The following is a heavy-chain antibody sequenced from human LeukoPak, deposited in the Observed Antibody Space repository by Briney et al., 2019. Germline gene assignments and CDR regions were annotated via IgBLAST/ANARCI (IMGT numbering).Heavy chain of an antibody. V-gene: IGHV4-38-2*01. CDR2: IYHTGSA. Sequence: SETLSLTCSVSGYSFTSGHYWGWIRQPPGKGLEWIANIYHTGSAHYNRSLKSRVIISVDTSKNQFSLKLSSVTAADTAVYYCARYCTSTTCILRGFDYWGQGTLVTVSS. CDR3: ARYCTSTTCILRGFDY. CDR1: GYSFTSGHY. D-gene: IGHD2-2*01. J-gene: IGHJ4*02.